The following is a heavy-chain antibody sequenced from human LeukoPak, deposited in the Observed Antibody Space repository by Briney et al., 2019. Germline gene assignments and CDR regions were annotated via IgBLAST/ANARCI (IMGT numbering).Heavy chain of an antibody. V-gene: IGHV3-30-3*01. Sequence: PGGSLRLSCAVSGFTFSNYAFHWVRQAPGKGLEWVAIISYDASNEYYADSVKGRFTISRDNSKNILYLQMNSLRAEDTGVYYCARGYHSSGYYRMKYYFDYWGQGTLVTVSS. CDR3: ARGYHSSGYYRMKYYFDY. CDR2: ISYDASNE. J-gene: IGHJ4*02. CDR1: GFTFSNYA. D-gene: IGHD3-22*01.